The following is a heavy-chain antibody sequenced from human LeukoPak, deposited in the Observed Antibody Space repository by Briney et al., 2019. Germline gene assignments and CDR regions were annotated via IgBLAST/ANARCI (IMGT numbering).Heavy chain of an antibody. Sequence: GGSLRLSCAASGFTFSSYWMSWVRQAPGKGLEWVSGINWNGGSTGYADSVKGRFTISRDNAKNSLYLQMNSLRAEDTALYYCARDFPYSGSYYYFDYWGQGTLVTVSS. CDR2: INWNGGST. D-gene: IGHD1-26*01. V-gene: IGHV3-20*04. J-gene: IGHJ4*02. CDR1: GFTFSSYW. CDR3: ARDFPYSGSYYYFDY.